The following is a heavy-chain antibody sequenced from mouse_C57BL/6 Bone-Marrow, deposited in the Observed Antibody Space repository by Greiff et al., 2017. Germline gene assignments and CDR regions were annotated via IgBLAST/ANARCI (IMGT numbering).Heavy chain of an antibody. D-gene: IGHD1-1*01. V-gene: IGHV3-6*01. CDR2: ISYDGSN. Sequence: ESGPGLVKPSQSLSLTCSVTGYSITSGYYWNWIRQFPGNKLEWMGYISYDGSNNYNPSLKNRISITRDTSKNQFFLKLNSLTTEDTATDYCSRINYYGSSRYFDVWGTGTTVTVSS. CDR1: GYSITSGYY. J-gene: IGHJ1*03. CDR3: SRINYYGSSRYFDV.